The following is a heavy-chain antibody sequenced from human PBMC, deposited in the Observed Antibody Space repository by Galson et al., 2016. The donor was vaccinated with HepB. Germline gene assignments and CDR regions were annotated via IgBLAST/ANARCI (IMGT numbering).Heavy chain of an antibody. CDR1: GCTFNSYI. CDR2: IITFLSTS. CDR3: AGTYYRGTGLSDYFHY. Sequence: SVKVSCKASGCTFNSYIISWMRQAPGQGLEWMGSIITFLSTSNYARQFRGRVTFSADKSTSTAYMDLTSLRSADTALYFCAGTYYRGTGLSDYFHYWGQGTLVTVSS. V-gene: IGHV1-69*08. D-gene: IGHD1-1*01. J-gene: IGHJ4*02.